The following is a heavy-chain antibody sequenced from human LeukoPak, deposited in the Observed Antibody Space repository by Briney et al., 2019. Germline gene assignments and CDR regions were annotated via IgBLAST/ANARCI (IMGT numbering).Heavy chain of an antibody. D-gene: IGHD6-19*01. V-gene: IGHV3-53*01. CDR2: IYSGGST. J-gene: IGHJ4*02. Sequence: GGSLRLSCAASGFAVSSNYMSWVRQAPGRGLEWVSVIYSGGSTYYTDSVKGRFTISRDNSENTLYLQMNSLRAEDTAGYYCARRYGSGWYDYWGQGTLVTVSS. CDR3: ARRYGSGWYDY. CDR1: GFAVSSNY.